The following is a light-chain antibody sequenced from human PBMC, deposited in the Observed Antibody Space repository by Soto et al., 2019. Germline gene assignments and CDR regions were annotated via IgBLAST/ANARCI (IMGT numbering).Light chain of an antibody. CDR1: QSISSW. Sequence: DIQMTQXPSTLSASVGDRVTITCRASQSISSWLAWYQQKPGKAPKLLIYKASSLESGVPSRFSGSGSGTEFTLTISSLQPDDFATYYCQQYNSYWTFGQGTKVEIK. CDR3: QQYNSYWT. J-gene: IGKJ1*01. CDR2: KAS. V-gene: IGKV1-5*03.